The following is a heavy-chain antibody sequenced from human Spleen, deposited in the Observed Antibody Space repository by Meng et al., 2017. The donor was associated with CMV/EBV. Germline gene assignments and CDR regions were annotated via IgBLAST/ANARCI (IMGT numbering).Heavy chain of an antibody. CDR3: ARDYRDYYDSSGYWDYYYYGMDV. CDR1: GFTFSSYS. Sequence: GESLKISCAASGFTFSSYSMNWVRQAPGKGLEWVSSISSSSSYIYYADSVKGRFTISRDNAKNSLYLQMNSLRAEDTAVYYCARDYRDYYDSSGYWDYYYYGMDVWGQGTTVTVSS. D-gene: IGHD3-22*01. CDR2: ISSSSSYI. J-gene: IGHJ6*02. V-gene: IGHV3-21*01.